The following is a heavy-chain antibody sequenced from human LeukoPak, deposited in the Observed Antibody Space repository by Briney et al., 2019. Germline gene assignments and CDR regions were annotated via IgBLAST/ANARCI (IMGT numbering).Heavy chain of an antibody. J-gene: IGHJ4*02. Sequence: GGSLRLSCAASGFTFSSYAMSWVRQAPGKGLEWVSGISGSGGSTYYADSVKGRFTISRDNSKNTLYLQMNSLRAEDTAVYYCAKVTTVTPSFDYWGQGTLVTVSS. CDR2: ISGSGGST. V-gene: IGHV3-23*01. D-gene: IGHD4-11*01. CDR3: AKVTTVTPSFDY. CDR1: GFTFSSYA.